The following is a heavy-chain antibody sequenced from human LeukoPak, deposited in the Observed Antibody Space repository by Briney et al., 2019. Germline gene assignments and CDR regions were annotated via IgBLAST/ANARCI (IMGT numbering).Heavy chain of an antibody. CDR1: GFTFSSYW. V-gene: IGHV3-7*01. Sequence: GGSLRLSCAASGFTFSSYWMSWVRQAPGKGLEWVANIKQDGSEKYYVDSVKGRFTISRDNAKNSLYLQMNSLRADDTAVYYCARGLGSGSYPRGSYYYYYMDVWGKGTTVTVSS. D-gene: IGHD3-10*01. CDR2: IKQDGSEK. CDR3: ARGLGSGSYPRGSYYYYYMDV. J-gene: IGHJ6*03.